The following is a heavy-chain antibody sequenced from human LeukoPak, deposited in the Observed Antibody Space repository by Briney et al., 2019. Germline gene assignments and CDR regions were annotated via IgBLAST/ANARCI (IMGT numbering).Heavy chain of an antibody. V-gene: IGHV2-70*11. J-gene: IGHJ4*02. CDR2: FDWDDDK. Sequence: SGPTLVNPTQTLTLTCTFSGFSLSTSGMCVSWIRQPPGKALEWLARFDWDDDKYYSTSLKTRLNISQDTSKNQVVLTMTNMDPVDTATYYCARDVQMYNWNYVVTDYWGQGTLVTVSS. D-gene: IGHD1-7*01. CDR1: GFSLSTSGMC. CDR3: ARDVQMYNWNYVVTDY.